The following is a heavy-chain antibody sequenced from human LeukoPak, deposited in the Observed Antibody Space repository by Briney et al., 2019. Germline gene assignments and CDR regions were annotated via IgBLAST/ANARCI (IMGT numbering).Heavy chain of an antibody. V-gene: IGHV4-39*01. D-gene: IGHD6-6*01. Sequence: SETLSLTCTVSGGSISSSSYYWGWIRQPPGKGLEWIGSIYYSGSTYYNPSLKSRVTISVDTSKNQFSLKLSSVTAADTAVYYCARRYSSSSLWAYRGQGTLVTVSS. CDR1: GGSISSSSYY. CDR2: IYYSGST. CDR3: ARRYSSSSLWAY. J-gene: IGHJ4*02.